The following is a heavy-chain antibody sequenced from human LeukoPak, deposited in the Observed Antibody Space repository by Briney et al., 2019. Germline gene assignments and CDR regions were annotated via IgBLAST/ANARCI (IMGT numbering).Heavy chain of an antibody. D-gene: IGHD3-9*01. CDR1: GFTFSSYA. V-gene: IGHV3-23*01. CDR3: AKGPDLLRYFDWLGYYFDY. CDR2: ISGSGGST. Sequence: GGSLRLSCAASGFTFSSYAMSWVRQAPGKGLEWVSAISGSGGSTYYADSVKGRFTISRDNSKNTLYLQMNSLRAEDTAVYYCAKGPDLLRYFDWLGYYFDYWGQGTLVTVSS. J-gene: IGHJ4*02.